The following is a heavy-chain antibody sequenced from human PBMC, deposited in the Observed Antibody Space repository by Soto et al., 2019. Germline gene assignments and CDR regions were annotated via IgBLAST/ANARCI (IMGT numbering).Heavy chain of an antibody. V-gene: IGHV4-30-4*01. CDR3: ARALSPYCTNGVCYRADY. CDR1: GGSISSGDYY. Sequence: TLSLTCTVSGGSISSGDYYWSWIRQPPGKGLEWIGYIYYSGSTYYNPSLKSRVTISVDTSKNQFSLKLSSVTAADTAVYYCARALSPYCTNGVCYRADYWGQGTLVTVSS. CDR2: IYYSGST. J-gene: IGHJ4*02. D-gene: IGHD2-8*01.